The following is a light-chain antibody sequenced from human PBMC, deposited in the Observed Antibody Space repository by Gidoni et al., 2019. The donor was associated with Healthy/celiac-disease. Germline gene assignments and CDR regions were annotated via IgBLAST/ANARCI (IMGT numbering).Light chain of an antibody. CDR3: QVWDSSSDLVV. CDR1: NIGSKS. V-gene: IGLV3-21*02. Sequence: SYVLTQPPSVSVAPGQTARITCGGNNIGSKSVHWYQQKPGQAPVLVVYDYSDRPSGIPERFSGSNSGNTATLTISRVEAGEEADYYCQVWDSSSDLVVFGGGTKLTVL. CDR2: DYS. J-gene: IGLJ2*01.